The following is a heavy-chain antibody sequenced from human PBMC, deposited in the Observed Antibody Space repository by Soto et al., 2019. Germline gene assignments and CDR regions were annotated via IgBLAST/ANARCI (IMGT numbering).Heavy chain of an antibody. CDR2: ISNDGSDK. J-gene: IGHJ3*01. Sequence: QVQLVESGGGVVQPGRSLRLSCAASGFTFNNYGMHWVRQAPGKGLEWVATISNDGSDKYYADSVKGRLTISRDNSKNTEYLQMNSLRAEDTALYYCAKDQGIAASHGVDWGQGTMVTVSS. V-gene: IGHV3-30*18. CDR3: AKDQGIAASHGVD. D-gene: IGHD6-13*01. CDR1: GFTFNNYG.